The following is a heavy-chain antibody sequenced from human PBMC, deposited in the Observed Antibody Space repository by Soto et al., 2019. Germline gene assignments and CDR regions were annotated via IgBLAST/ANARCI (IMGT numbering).Heavy chain of an antibody. CDR3: PTDRATMIDTRMDYFDY. Sequence: EVQLLESGGGLVQPGGSLRLSCAASGFTFSRYAMSWVRQAPGKGLEWVSAISGSGGSTYYADSVKGRFTISRENSKNPLYLRMNSLRAVDAAVYYCPTDRATMIDTRMDYFDYWGQGTLVSVSS. CDR1: GFTFSRYA. CDR2: ISGSGGST. V-gene: IGHV3-23*01. D-gene: IGHD3-22*01. J-gene: IGHJ4*02.